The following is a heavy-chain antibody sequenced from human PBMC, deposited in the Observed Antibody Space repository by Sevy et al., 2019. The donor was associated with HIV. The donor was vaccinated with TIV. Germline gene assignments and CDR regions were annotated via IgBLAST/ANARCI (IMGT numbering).Heavy chain of an antibody. CDR1: GFTFGSAW. CDR2: IKSKTDGGTI. V-gene: IGHV3-15*01. CDR3: ITDPGYRGYDEEVINYYYYGMDV. J-gene: IGHJ6*02. D-gene: IGHD5-12*01. Sequence: GGSLRLSCAASGFTFGSAWMSWVRLAPGKGLEWVGRIKSKTDGGTIDYAAPVKGRFTISKENSKNTLYLQMNSLKTEETAVYYCITDPGYRGYDEEVINYYYYGMDVWGQGTTVTVSS.